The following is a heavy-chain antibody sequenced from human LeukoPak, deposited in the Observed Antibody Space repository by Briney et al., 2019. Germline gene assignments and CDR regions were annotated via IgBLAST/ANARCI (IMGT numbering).Heavy chain of an antibody. CDR2: IIPIFGTA. CDR3: ARPGGDSSSWYGQFDY. J-gene: IGHJ4*02. CDR1: GGTFSSYA. D-gene: IGHD6-13*01. V-gene: IGHV1-69*05. Sequence: ASVKVSCKASGGTFSSYAISWVGQAPGQGREWMGRIIPIFGTANYAQKFQGRVTITTDESTSTAYMELSSLRSEDTAVYYCARPGGDSSSWYGQFDYWGQGTLVTVSS.